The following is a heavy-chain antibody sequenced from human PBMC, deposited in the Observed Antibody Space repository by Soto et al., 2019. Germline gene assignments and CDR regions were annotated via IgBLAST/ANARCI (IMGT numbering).Heavy chain of an antibody. V-gene: IGHV1-3*01. CDR3: ASSYSNYALIDYYYYGMDV. CDR1: GYSFSTHA. D-gene: IGHD4-4*01. J-gene: IGHJ6*02. Sequence: GASVKVSCKASGYSFSTHAMHWVRQAPGQGLEWVGWINSVNDHTKYSEKFQGRVTITSDTSASTAYMELSSLRSEDTAVYYCASSYSNYALIDYYYYGMDVWGQGTTVTVSS. CDR2: INSVNDHT.